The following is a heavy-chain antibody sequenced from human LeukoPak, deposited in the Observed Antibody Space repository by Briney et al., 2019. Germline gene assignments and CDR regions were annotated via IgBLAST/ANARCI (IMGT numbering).Heavy chain of an antibody. CDR2: ISGYNGDT. Sequence: ASMKVSCKASGYTFITYGITWVRQAPGHGLEWMGWISGYNGDTNYAQKFQGRVTMTTDTSTRTAYMELRSLRSDDTAVYYCARDGHSSGHDAFDIWGQGTMVTVSS. D-gene: IGHD3-22*01. CDR3: ARDGHSSGHDAFDI. J-gene: IGHJ3*02. CDR1: GYTFITYG. V-gene: IGHV1-18*01.